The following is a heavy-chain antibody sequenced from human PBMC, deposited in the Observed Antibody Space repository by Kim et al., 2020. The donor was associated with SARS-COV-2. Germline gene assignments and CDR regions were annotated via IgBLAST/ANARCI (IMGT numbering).Heavy chain of an antibody. Sequence: SETLSLTCTVSGGSISNYYWSWIRQPPGKGLEWIGYIYYNGSTNYNPSLKSRVTISVDTSKNQFSLKVTSVTAADTAVYYCARMIAFGGVNRQHYYGMDVWGQGTTVTVSS. CDR2: IYYNGST. CDR3: ARMIAFGGVNRQHYYGMDV. CDR1: GGSISNYY. D-gene: IGHD3-16*01. V-gene: IGHV4-59*01. J-gene: IGHJ6*02.